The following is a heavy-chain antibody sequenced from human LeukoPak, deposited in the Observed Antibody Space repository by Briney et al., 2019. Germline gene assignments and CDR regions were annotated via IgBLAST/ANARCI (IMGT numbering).Heavy chain of an antibody. V-gene: IGHV3-53*04. CDR2: IYSRGST. CDR3: ARSLGGIAVAGTLAFDI. Sequence: GGSLRLSCAASGFTVSSNYMSWVRQAPGKGLEWVSVIYSRGSTYYADSVKGRFTISRHNSKNTLYLQMNSLRAEDTAVYYCARSLGGIAVAGTLAFDIWGQGTMVTVSS. J-gene: IGHJ3*02. D-gene: IGHD6-19*01. CDR1: GFTVSSNY.